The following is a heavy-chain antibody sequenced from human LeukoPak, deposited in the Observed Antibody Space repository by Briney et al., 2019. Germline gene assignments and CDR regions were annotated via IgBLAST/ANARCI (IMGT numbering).Heavy chain of an antibody. D-gene: IGHD3-22*01. CDR1: GGTFSSYA. CDR2: IIPIFGTA. V-gene: IGHV1-69*05. J-gene: IGHJ3*02. CDR3: ASASTYYYDGSGYYYGNAFDI. Sequence: SVKVSCKASGGTFSSYAISWVRQAPGQGLEWMGGIIPIFGTANYAQKFQGRVTITTDESTSTAYMELSSLRSEDTAVYYCASASTYYYDGSGYYYGNAFDIWGQGTMVTVSS.